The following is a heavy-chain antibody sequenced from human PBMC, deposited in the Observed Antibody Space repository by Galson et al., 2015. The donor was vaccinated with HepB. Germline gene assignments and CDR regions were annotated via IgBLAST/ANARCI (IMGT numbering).Heavy chain of an antibody. D-gene: IGHD2-2*01. CDR3: AKEGWGGYCSITSCLGRLWFAP. J-gene: IGHJ5*02. CDR2: ISNNGGRT. Sequence: SLRLSCAASGFSLSSYAMSWVRQAPGKGLEWVSTISNNGGRTYYADSVKGRFTISRDTSKNTLYLQMNSLTAEDTAVYYCAKEGWGGYCSITSCLGRLWFAPWGQGALGSVSS. CDR1: GFSLSSYA. V-gene: IGHV3-23*01.